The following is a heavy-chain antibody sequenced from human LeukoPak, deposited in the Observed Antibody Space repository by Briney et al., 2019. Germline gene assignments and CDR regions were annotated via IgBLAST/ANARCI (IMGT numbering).Heavy chain of an antibody. D-gene: IGHD3-9*01. V-gene: IGHV1-24*01. J-gene: IGHJ4*02. Sequence: ASVKVSCKVSEYTLTELSMHWVRQAPGKGQEWMGGFDPEDGETIYAQKFQARVPMTEDTSSHTAYMELSSLRSEATAVYYCATLNYDILTGYLYSFDYWGQGTLVTVSS. CDR3: ATLNYDILTGYLYSFDY. CDR2: FDPEDGET. CDR1: EYTLTELS.